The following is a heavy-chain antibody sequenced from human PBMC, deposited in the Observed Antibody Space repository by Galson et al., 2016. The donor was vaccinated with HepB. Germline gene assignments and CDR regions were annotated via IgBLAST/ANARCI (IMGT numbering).Heavy chain of an antibody. Sequence: LSLTCSVSGDSISGSAYYWGWIRQPPGKGLEWIGTISYTGGTSYNPSLKSLVAISVDTTKNHFSLELTSVTAADTAVYFCVRDSQINWFYLWGQGTRVTVSS. J-gene: IGHJ5*02. CDR3: VRDSQINWFYL. V-gene: IGHV4-39*02. CDR1: GDSISGSAYY. CDR2: ISYTGGT.